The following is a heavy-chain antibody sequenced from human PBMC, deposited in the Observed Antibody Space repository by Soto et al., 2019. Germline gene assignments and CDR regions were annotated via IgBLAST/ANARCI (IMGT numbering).Heavy chain of an antibody. D-gene: IGHD2-15*01. CDR2: IFPDDSDI. CDR1: GYNFRDYW. J-gene: IGHJ6*02. Sequence: GESLKISCKGFGYNFRDYWIGWVRQVPGKGLECMGIIFPDDSDIKYNPSFQGQVTISADKSINTAYLQWSTLEASDTARYYCGRFGIGGCRGGRSFLSFHYYGMDVWGQGTTVTVSS. CDR3: GRFGIGGCRGGRSFLSFHYYGMDV. V-gene: IGHV5-51*01.